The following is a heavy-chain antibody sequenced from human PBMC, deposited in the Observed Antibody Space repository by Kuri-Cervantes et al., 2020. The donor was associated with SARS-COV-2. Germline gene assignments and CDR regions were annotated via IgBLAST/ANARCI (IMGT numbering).Heavy chain of an antibody. CDR1: GYTFTSYD. CDR3: ARALPEGRFGELIYYFDY. CDR2: MNPNSGNT. J-gene: IGHJ4*02. V-gene: IGHV1-8*02. Sequence: ASVKVSCKASGYTFTSYDINWVRQATGQGLEWMGWMNPNSGNTGYAQKFQGRVTMTRNTSISTAYMELSSLRSEDTAVYYCARALPEGRFGELIYYFDYWGQVTLVTVSS. D-gene: IGHD3-10*01.